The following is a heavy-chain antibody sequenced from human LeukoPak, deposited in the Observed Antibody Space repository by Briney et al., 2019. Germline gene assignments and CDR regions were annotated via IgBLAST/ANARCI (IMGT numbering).Heavy chain of an antibody. V-gene: IGHV3-74*01. J-gene: IGHJ6*02. CDR3: VRPLGYVGSYYYYGMDV. D-gene: IGHD5-12*01. CDR2: INGDGSST. Sequence: GGSLRLSCAASGFTFSNYWMHWVRQAPGKGLVWVSRINGDGSSTSYADSYADSVKGRFTISRDNAKNTVFLQMNSLRAEDTAVYYCVRPLGYVGSYYYYGMDVWGHGTTVTVSS. CDR1: GFTFSNYW.